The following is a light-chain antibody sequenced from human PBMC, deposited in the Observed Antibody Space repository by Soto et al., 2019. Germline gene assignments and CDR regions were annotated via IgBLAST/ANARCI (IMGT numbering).Light chain of an antibody. CDR3: QQSYTTPRT. Sequence: DLQMTQSPSSLSASVGDRVTLSCRASQNIRTSVNWYQKKEGEAPHLLVYGASTLQSGVPSRFTGSGSGTEFTLTISSVQPEDFATYYCQQSYTTPRTFGQGTKVDIK. CDR2: GAS. CDR1: QNIRTS. V-gene: IGKV1-39*01. J-gene: IGKJ1*01.